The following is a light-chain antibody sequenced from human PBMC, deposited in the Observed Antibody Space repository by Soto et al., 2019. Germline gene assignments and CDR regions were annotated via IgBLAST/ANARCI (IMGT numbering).Light chain of an antibody. CDR1: QSISSW. CDR3: QQYNSYSLFT. Sequence: DIQMTQSPSTLSASVGDRVTITCRASQSISSWLAWYQQNPGKAPKLLIYDASSLESGVPSRFSGSGSGTEFTLTISILLPDDFATYYCQQYNSYSLFTFGGGTKVEIK. V-gene: IGKV1-5*01. J-gene: IGKJ4*01. CDR2: DAS.